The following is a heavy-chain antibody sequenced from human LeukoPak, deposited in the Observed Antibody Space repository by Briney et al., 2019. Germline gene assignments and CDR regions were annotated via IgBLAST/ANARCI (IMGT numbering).Heavy chain of an antibody. V-gene: IGHV1-8*01. Sequence: ASVRVSSAASGYTFTIYDINGGRQAPGEGDERMGWINPNSGNTGYTQKFQGSVTMTRNTSISTAYMELSSLRSEDTAVYYCARARGEAGKLDYWRQGTLVTVSS. J-gene: IGHJ4*02. D-gene: IGHD6-19*01. CDR1: GYTFTIYD. CDR3: ARARGEAGKLDY. CDR2: INPNSGNT.